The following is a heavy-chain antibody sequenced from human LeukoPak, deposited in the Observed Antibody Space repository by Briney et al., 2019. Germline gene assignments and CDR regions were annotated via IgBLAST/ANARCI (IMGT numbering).Heavy chain of an antibody. CDR2: INANSGTT. V-gene: IGHV3-23*01. D-gene: IGHD6-19*01. CDR3: AKPISGGLAVTADWFHP. Sequence: GGSLRLSCTASGFAFSVYAMSWLRQPPGRGLEWVSTINANSGTTSYAASVRGRFTISRDNSKNTLYLQLNTLRADDTATYYCAKPISGGLAVTADWFHPWGQGTLVVVSS. CDR1: GFAFSVYA. J-gene: IGHJ5*01.